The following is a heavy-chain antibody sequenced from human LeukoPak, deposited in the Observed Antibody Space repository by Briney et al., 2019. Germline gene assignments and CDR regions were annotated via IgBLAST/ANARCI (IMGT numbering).Heavy chain of an antibody. D-gene: IGHD5-18*01. CDR2: IRSSSSYI. CDR1: GFTFSSYS. V-gene: IGHV3-21*01. CDR3: ASLVDTAMDDAFDI. Sequence: PGGSLRLSCAASGFTFSSYSMNWVRQAPGKGLEWVSSIRSSSSYIYYADSVKGRFTISRDNAKNSLYLQMNSLRAEDTAVYYYASLVDTAMDDAFDIWGQGTMVTVSS. J-gene: IGHJ3*02.